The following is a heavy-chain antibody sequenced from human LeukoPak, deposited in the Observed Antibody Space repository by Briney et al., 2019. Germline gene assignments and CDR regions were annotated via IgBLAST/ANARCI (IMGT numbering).Heavy chain of an antibody. J-gene: IGHJ6*02. CDR2: IHYSGRP. V-gene: IGHV4-59*07. CDR1: GGSTSGHY. Sequence: SDTLSLTCTVSGGSTSGHYWTWIRQPPGKGLEWIGQIHYSGRPDYNPSLKSRVTISVDTSKNQLSLKVTSVTGADTAVYYCARFGVDYDMDVWGQGTTVTVSS. CDR3: ARFGVDYDMDV. D-gene: IGHD3-16*01.